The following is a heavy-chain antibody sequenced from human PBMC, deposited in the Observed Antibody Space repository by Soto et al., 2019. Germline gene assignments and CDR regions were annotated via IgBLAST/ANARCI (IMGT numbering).Heavy chain of an antibody. D-gene: IGHD3-10*01. CDR1: GFTFSSYS. Sequence: QPGGSLRLSCAASGFTFSSYSMSWVRQAPGKGLEWVSGFRTGADDGTTYYADSVKCRFTISRDISKNTLFLQMNSLRAEDTAIYYCAKKVNSGPGSQYFDYWGQGTLVTVSS. CDR2: FRTGADDGTT. V-gene: IGHV3-23*01. CDR3: AKKVNSGPGSQYFDY. J-gene: IGHJ4*02.